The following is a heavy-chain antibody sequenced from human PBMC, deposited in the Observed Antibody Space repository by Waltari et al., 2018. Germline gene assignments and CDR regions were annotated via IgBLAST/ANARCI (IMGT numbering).Heavy chain of an antibody. Sequence: EVQLVESGGVVVQPGGSLRLSCAASGFTFDDYTMHWVRPAPGKGLEWVSLISWDGGSKYYADSVKGRFTISRNNSKNSLYLQMNSLRTEDTALYYCAKGPAYSSGWSIDYWGQGTLVTVSS. D-gene: IGHD6-19*01. V-gene: IGHV3-43*01. J-gene: IGHJ4*02. CDR1: GFTFDDYT. CDR2: ISWDGGSK. CDR3: AKGPAYSSGWSIDY.